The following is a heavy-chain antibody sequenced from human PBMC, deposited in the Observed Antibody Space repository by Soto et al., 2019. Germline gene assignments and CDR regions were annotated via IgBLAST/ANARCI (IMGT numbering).Heavy chain of an antibody. D-gene: IGHD3-10*01. CDR2: INPKFGDT. V-gene: IGHV1-2*02. Sequence: QVQLVQSGAEMKEPGDSVRVSCEASGYTFTSYYIHWVRQAPGQGLEWMGWINPKFGDTTYAQDFQGRVSMTSDMSISPVYMELSRLTSDDTAIYYCARNMDYYYGPGSGNGHGFWGQGTTVTVFS. CDR1: GYTFTSYY. J-gene: IGHJ6*02. CDR3: ARNMDYYYGPGSGNGHGF.